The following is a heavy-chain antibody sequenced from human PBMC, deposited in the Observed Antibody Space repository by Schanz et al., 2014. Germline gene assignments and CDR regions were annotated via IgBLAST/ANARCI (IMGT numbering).Heavy chain of an antibody. J-gene: IGHJ4*02. CDR1: GYTFAMYD. Sequence: QVQLVQSGAEVKKPGASVKLSCKASGYTFAMYDMNWVRQAPGQGLEWMGWINTNTANPTYAQGFTGRFVYTLDASVTTAYLEISSLKAEDTGVYYCARGYSGYSHFDYWGQGALVTVSS. CDR2: INTNTANP. CDR3: ARGYSGYSHFDY. V-gene: IGHV7-4-1*02. D-gene: IGHD5-12*01.